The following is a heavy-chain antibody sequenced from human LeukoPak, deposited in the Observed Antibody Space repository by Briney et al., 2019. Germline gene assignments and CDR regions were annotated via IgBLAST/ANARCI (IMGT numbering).Heavy chain of an antibody. CDR2: IIPIFGTA. CDR3: ARDGSIAAAGTENYYYGMNV. CDR1: GGTFSSYA. D-gene: IGHD6-13*01. Sequence: SVKVSCKASGGTFSSYAISWVRQAPGQGLEWMGGIIPIFGTANYAQKFQGRVTITADESTSTAYMELSSLRSEDTAVYYCARDGSIAAAGTENYYYGMNVWGQGTTVTVSS. J-gene: IGHJ6*02. V-gene: IGHV1-69*13.